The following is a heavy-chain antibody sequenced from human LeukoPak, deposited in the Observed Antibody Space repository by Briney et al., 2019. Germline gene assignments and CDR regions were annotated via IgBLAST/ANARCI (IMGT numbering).Heavy chain of an antibody. CDR3: ARDLNAPNSPDDY. D-gene: IGHD2-2*01. CDR2: ISYDGSNK. CDR1: GFSFHSYA. Sequence: GGSLRLSCAASGFSFHSYAMHWVRQAPGKGLEWLALISYDGSNKYHADSVKGRFTISRDNSKKTLYLQMNSLRLDDTAFYYCARDLNAPNSPDDYWGQGTLVTVSS. J-gene: IGHJ4*02. V-gene: IGHV3-30*01.